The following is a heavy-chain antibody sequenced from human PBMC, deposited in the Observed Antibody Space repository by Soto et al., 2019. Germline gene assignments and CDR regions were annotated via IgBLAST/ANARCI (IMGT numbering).Heavy chain of an antibody. J-gene: IGHJ4*02. V-gene: IGHV4-30-4*02. CDR1: GGSITSGDYY. CDR2: IYYSATT. Sequence: PSETLSLTCTVSGGSITSGDYYWSWIRQPPGKGLEWIGYIYYSATTYYNPSLKSRLTISIDTSKNQFSLNVSSVTAADTAVYYCARVKWFGESGFDYWGQGTLVTVSS. D-gene: IGHD3-10*01. CDR3: ARVKWFGESGFDY.